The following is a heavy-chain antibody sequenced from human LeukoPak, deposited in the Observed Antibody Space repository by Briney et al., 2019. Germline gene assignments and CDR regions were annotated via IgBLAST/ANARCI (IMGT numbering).Heavy chain of an antibody. CDR3: ARNKDYGDYNDLHY. CDR2: MNPNSGNT. V-gene: IGHV1-8*01. J-gene: IGHJ6*02. CDR1: GYTFTSYD. D-gene: IGHD4-17*01. Sequence: ASVKVSCKASGYTFTSYDINWVRQATGQGLEWMGWMNPNSGNTGYAQKFQGRVTMTRNTSISTAYMELSSLRSEDTAVYYCARNKDYGDYNDLHYWGQGTTVTVSS.